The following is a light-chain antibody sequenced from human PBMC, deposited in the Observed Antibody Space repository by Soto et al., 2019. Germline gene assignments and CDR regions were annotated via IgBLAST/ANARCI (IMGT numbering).Light chain of an antibody. CDR1: SSDVGGYNY. J-gene: IGLJ3*02. V-gene: IGLV2-11*01. CDR3: CSYAGSYPLWV. Sequence: QSALTQPRSVSGSPGQSVTISCTGTSSDVGGYNYVSWYQQYPGKAPKLIIYDVSKRPSGVPDRFSGSKSGNTASLTISGIQAEDEADFYCCSYAGSYPLWVFGGGTKLTVL. CDR2: DVS.